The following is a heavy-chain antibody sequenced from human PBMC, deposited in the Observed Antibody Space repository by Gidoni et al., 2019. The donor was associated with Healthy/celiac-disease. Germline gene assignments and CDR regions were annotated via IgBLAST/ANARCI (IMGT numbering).Heavy chain of an antibody. J-gene: IGHJ4*02. CDR1: GFTFSSYA. CDR3: AGRWELPGGFDY. V-gene: IGHV3-23*01. Sequence: CPASGFTFSSYAMSWVRQAPGKGLEWVSAISGSGGSTYYADSVKGRFTISRDNSKNTLYLQMNSLRAEDTAVYYCAGRWELPGGFDYWGQGTLVTVSS. CDR2: ISGSGGST. D-gene: IGHD1-26*01.